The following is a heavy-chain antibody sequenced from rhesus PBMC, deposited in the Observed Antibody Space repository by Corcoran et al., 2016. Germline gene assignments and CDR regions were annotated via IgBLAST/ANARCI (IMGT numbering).Heavy chain of an antibody. CDR3: ARGHYNFWTGYYFDY. Sequence: QVQLQESGPGVVKPSETLSLTCAVSGGSISSGYDWSWIRQPPGKELEWIGYIYGSCGSTNYNPSLKNRVTISKDASKNQFSLKLSSVTAADTAVYYCARGHYNFWTGYYFDYWGQGVLVTVSS. V-gene: IGHV4-76*01. J-gene: IGHJ4*01. D-gene: IGHD3-3*01. CDR2: IYGSCGST. CDR1: GGSISSGYD.